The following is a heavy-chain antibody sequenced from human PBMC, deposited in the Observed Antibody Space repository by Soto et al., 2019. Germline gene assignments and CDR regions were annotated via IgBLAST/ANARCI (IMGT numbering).Heavy chain of an antibody. CDR2: ISYDGSNK. D-gene: IGHD6-19*01. CDR1: GFTFSSYG. V-gene: IGHV3-30*18. CDR3: AKESYERQWLGDHYDY. J-gene: IGHJ4*02. Sequence: ESGGGVVQPGRSLRLSCAASGFTFSSYGMHWVRQAPGKGLEWVAVISYDGSNKYYADSVKGRFTISRDNSKNTLYLQMNSLRAEDTAVYYCAKESYERQWLGDHYDYWGQGTLVTVSS.